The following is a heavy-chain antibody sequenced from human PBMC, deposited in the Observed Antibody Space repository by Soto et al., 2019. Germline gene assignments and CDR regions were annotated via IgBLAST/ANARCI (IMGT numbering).Heavy chain of an antibody. CDR2: IYYSGST. CDR1: GGSISSSSYY. D-gene: IGHD3-16*02. J-gene: IGHJ4*02. CDR3: ARVYYDYVWGSYRYTGYYFDY. V-gene: IGHV4-39*01. Sequence: QLQLQESGPGLVKPSETLSLTCTVSGGSISSSSYYWGWIRQPPGKGLEWIGSIYYSGSTYYNPSLKSRVPISVDTSKNQFSLKLSSVTAADTAVYYCARVYYDYVWGSYRYTGYYFDYWGQGTLVTVSS.